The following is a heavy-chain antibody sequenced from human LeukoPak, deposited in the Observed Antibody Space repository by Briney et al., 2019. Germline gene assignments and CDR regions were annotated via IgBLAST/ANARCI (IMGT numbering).Heavy chain of an antibody. CDR3: AREWAY. D-gene: IGHD2-8*01. Sequence: SETLSLTCAVYGGSFSGYYWSWIRQPPGKGLEWIGNIYHSGSTYYNPSLKSRVTISVDTSKNQFSLRLNSVTAADTAVYYCAREWAYWGQGTLVTVSS. J-gene: IGHJ4*02. CDR1: GGSFSGYY. V-gene: IGHV4-34*01. CDR2: IYHSGST.